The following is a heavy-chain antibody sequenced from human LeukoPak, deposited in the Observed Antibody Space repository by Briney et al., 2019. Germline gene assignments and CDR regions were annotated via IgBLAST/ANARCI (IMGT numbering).Heavy chain of an antibody. CDR2: FDPEDGET. CDR1: GYTLTELS. J-gene: IGHJ4*02. Sequence: ASVKLSCNVSGYTLTELSMHWVRQAPGKGRELMGGFDPEDGETIYAQKFQGRVTMTEDTSTDTAFMELSSLRAEDTAVYYSATRWTTVTTGGSDCWGQGTLVTVSS. D-gene: IGHD4-17*01. V-gene: IGHV1-24*01. CDR3: ATRWTTVTTGGSDC.